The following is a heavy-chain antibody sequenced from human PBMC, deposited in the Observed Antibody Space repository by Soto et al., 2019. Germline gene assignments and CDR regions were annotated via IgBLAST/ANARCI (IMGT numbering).Heavy chain of an antibody. J-gene: IGHJ6*02. Sequence: QVQLVQSGAEVKKPGASVKVSCKASGYTFTSYVISWLRQAPGQGLDWMGGINGYNGNTNHAQKLQGRVTMSTDTSTSTAYMEVRSLRSDDAAVYYCARMGDVPYYYYGMDVWGPGTTVTVSS. D-gene: IGHD3-16*01. CDR2: INGYNGNT. CDR1: GYTFTSYV. V-gene: IGHV1-18*01. CDR3: ARMGDVPYYYYGMDV.